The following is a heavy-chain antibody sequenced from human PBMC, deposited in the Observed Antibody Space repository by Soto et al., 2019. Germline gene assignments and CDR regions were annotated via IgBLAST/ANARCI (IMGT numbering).Heavy chain of an antibody. D-gene: IGHD6-19*01. J-gene: IGHJ4*02. Sequence: EVQLVESGGTLVQPGGSLRLSCSASGFTFKSHPMHWVRQAPGKGLEFVSGISSNGGYTYYADSVKGRFAISRDNSKNTLYLQMSSLRAEHTALYYCVTEGYMRSDWYGQFDYWGQGPLVTVS. CDR2: ISSNGGYT. CDR1: GFTFKSHP. CDR3: VTEGYMRSDWYGQFDY. V-gene: IGHV3-64D*06.